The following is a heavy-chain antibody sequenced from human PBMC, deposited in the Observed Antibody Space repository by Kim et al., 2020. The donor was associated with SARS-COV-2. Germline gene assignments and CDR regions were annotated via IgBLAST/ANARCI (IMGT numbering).Heavy chain of an antibody. D-gene: IGHD2-15*01. V-gene: IGHV4-59*11. CDR3: LREGYFDGGRFFFDS. J-gene: IGHJ5*01. CDR1: GAYITNHY. Sequence: SETLSLTCTVSGAYITNHYWSWIRQPPGKGLEWIGNVYHSGSTSYNPSLKSRVTMSVETSKRQFSLQVTSVTAADTAIYYCLREGYFDGGRFFFDSWG. CDR2: VYHSGST.